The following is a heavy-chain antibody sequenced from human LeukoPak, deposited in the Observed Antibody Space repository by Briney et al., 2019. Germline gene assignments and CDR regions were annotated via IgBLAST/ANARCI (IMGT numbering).Heavy chain of an antibody. Sequence: PGGSLRLSCAASGFTFSSYWMHWVRQAPGKGLMWVSRINGDGTITDYAESVKGRFTISRDNAKNTLYLQMNSLTDEDTALYYCAGMTTATNWGSVGNYWGQGTLVTVSS. V-gene: IGHV3-74*01. D-gene: IGHD7-27*01. CDR1: GFTFSSYW. CDR3: AGMTTATNWGSVGNY. CDR2: INGDGTIT. J-gene: IGHJ4*02.